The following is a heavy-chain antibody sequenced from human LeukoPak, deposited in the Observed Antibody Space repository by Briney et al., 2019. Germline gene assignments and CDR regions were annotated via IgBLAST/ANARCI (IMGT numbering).Heavy chain of an antibody. J-gene: IGHJ4*02. CDR3: AKSEGSSSARRFDY. CDR1: GFTFTSYS. D-gene: IGHD6-19*01. CDR2: ISSGSSYI. Sequence: GGSLRLSCAASGFTFTSYSMNWVRQAPGKGLEWVSSISSGSSYIYYADSVKGRFTISRDNSKNTLYLQVNSLRAEDTAAYYCAKSEGSSSARRFDYWGQGTLVTVPS. V-gene: IGHV3-21*04.